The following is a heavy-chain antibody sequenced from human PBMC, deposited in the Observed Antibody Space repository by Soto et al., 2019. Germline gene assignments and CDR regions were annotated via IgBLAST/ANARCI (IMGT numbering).Heavy chain of an antibody. D-gene: IGHD3-16*01. CDR3: AIIMTHSDSFDS. J-gene: IGHJ3*02. CDR2: INSNSGAT. V-gene: IGHV1-2*04. Sequence: ASVKVSCKASGYIFAGFYIHWMRQAPGQGLEWVGSINSNSGATTYAQKFQDSVAMTRDTSVSTAYMDLNRLTSDDTAIYYCAIIMTHSDSFDSWGQGTMVTVSS. CDR1: GYIFAGFY.